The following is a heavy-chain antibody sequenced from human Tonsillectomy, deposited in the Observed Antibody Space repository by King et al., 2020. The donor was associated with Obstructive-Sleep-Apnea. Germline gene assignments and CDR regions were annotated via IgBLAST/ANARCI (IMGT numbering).Heavy chain of an antibody. CDR1: GFTFSSYA. D-gene: IGHD3-22*01. Sequence: VQLVESGGGLVQPGGSLRLSCAASGFTFSSYAMSWVRQAPGKGLEWVSTISGSGGNTYYADSVKGRFTISRDNSKTTLYLQMNSLRAEDTAVYYGGKDLLITVIVLIPGSFHIWGQGTLVTVSS. V-gene: IGHV3-23*04. J-gene: IGHJ3*02. CDR3: GKDLLITVIVLIPGSFHI. CDR2: ISGSGGNT.